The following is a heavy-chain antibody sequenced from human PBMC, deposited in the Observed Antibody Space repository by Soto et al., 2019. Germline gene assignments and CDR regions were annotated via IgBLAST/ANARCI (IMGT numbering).Heavy chain of an antibody. CDR1: GFFFSGFW. CDR2: INYDGSST. Sequence: GGSLRLSCAASGFFFSGFWMHWVRQAPGKGLVWVSHINYDGSSTTFEDSVKGRFSISRENAKNTVYLQMSSLGAEDTAVYYCARGHYYAMYXWGQGATFTVS. V-gene: IGHV3-74*01. CDR3: ARGHYYAMYX. J-gene: IGHJ6*02.